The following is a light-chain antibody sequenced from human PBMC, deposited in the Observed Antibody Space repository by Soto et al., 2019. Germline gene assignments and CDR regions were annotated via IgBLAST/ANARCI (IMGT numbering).Light chain of an antibody. V-gene: IGLV1-51*02. CDR2: ENN. CDR1: NSNIGYNY. Sequence: SLLTQPPSVSAAPGQKVTISCSGKNSNIGYNYVSWYQQLPGTAPKLLIYENNKRPSGIPDRFSGSKSGTSATLGITGLQTGDEADYYCGTWDSSLSAYVFGTGTKVTVL. J-gene: IGLJ1*01. CDR3: GTWDSSLSAYV.